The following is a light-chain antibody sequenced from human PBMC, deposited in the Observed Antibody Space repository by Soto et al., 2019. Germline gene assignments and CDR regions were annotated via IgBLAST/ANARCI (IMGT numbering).Light chain of an antibody. CDR3: QQFNNWPPIT. CDR2: HAS. J-gene: IGKJ4*01. CDR1: QSVNSN. Sequence: EMVMTQSPATLSVSPGEPVTLSCRASQSVNSNLAWYQQKPGQAPRLLIYHASTRATGIPARVSGSGYGTEFTLTNSSLQPEDFAIFYCQQFNNWPPITFGGGTKVDIK. V-gene: IGKV3D-15*01.